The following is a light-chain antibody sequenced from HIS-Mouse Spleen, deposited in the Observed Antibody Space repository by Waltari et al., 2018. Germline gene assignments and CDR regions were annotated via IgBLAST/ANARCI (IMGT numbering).Light chain of an antibody. J-gene: IGLJ2*01. CDR3: CSYAGSSTYVV. CDR2: EGS. Sequence: QSALTQPASVSGSPGQSITISCTATSSHVRKYTLLSWYQQHPGKAPKPMIYEGSKRRSGVSNRFSGSKSGNTASLTISGLQAEDEADYYCCSYAGSSTYVVFGGGTKLTVL. V-gene: IGLV2-23*01. CDR1: SSHVRKYTL.